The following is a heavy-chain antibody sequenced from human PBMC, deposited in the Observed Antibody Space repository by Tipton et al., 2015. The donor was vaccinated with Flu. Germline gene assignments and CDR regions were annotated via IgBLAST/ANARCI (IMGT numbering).Heavy chain of an antibody. V-gene: IGHV4-39*07. D-gene: IGHD2-15*01. CDR2: IYYSGST. Sequence: TLSLTCTVSGGSISSSSYYWGWIRQPPGKGLEWIGSIYYSGSTYYNPSLKSRVTISVDTSKNQFSLKLSSVTAADTAVYYCARDSVVVVVADKPHAFDIWGQGTMVTVSS. J-gene: IGHJ3*02. CDR1: GGSISSSSYY. CDR3: ARDSVVVVVADKPHAFDI.